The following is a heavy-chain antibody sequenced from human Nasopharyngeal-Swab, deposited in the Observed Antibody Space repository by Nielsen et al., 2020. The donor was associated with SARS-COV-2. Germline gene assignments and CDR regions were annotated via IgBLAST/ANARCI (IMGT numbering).Heavy chain of an antibody. CDR3: ARGYYYGSSGYFDY. Sequence: SGPTLVQPPQTLTLTCTFSGFSLSTSGMCVSWIRQPPGKALEWLARIDWDDDKYYSTSLKTRLTISKDTSKNQVVLTMTNMDPVDTATYYCARGYYYGSSGYFDYSGQGTLVTVSS. CDR2: IDWDDDK. CDR1: GFSLSTSGMC. D-gene: IGHD3-22*01. V-gene: IGHV2-70*11. J-gene: IGHJ4*02.